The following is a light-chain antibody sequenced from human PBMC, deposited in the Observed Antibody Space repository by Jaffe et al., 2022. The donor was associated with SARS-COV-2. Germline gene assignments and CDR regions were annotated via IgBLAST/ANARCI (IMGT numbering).Light chain of an antibody. J-gene: IGLJ2*01. CDR3: GTWDSTQWI. CDR1: NSNVANNY. CDR2: DNN. Sequence: QSMLTQPPSVSAAPGQTVTISCSGSNSNVANNYVSWYQQLPGTAPKLLIYDNNQRVSGIPDRFSGSKSGTSATLGITGLQTGDEADYYCGTWDSTQWIFGGGTKLTVL. V-gene: IGLV1-51*01.